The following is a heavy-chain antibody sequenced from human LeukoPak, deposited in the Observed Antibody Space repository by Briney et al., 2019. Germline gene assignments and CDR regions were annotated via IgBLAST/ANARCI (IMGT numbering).Heavy chain of an antibody. CDR1: GFTFSSYD. Sequence: PGGSLRLSCAASGFTFSSYDMHWVRQVTGKYLEWVSAIGTTGDTYYPGSVKGRFTISRENAKNSLYLQLTSLRAGDTAVSYCARAVAAARGVNYFDYWGQGTLVTVSA. V-gene: IGHV3-13*01. CDR3: ARAVAAARGVNYFDY. J-gene: IGHJ4*02. CDR2: IGTTGDT. D-gene: IGHD3-10*01.